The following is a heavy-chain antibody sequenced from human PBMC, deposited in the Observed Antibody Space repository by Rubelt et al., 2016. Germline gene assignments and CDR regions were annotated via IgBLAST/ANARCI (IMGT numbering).Heavy chain of an antibody. J-gene: IGHJ4*02. V-gene: IGHV4-38-2*02. CDR2: IYHSGST. CDR3: ATRYPANDY. CDR1: GYSIRSGYY. D-gene: IGHD2-15*01. Sequence: QVQLQESGPGLVKPSETLSLTCTVSGYSIRSGYYWGWIRQPPGKGLEWIGSIYHSGSTYYNSSLKSRVTISVDTSKNQFVSTLRSVTAADTAVYCWATRYPANDYWGQGTLVTVSS.